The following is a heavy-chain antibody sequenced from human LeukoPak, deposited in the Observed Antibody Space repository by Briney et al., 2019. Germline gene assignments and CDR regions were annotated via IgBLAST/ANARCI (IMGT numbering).Heavy chain of an antibody. J-gene: IGHJ4*02. D-gene: IGHD6-13*01. CDR2: IWYDGSNK. V-gene: IGHV3-33*01. CDR3: ARAGLGAAADV. Sequence: GGSLRLSCAASGFTFSNFGIHWVRQAPGKGLEWVALIWYDGSNKYYADSVKGRFTISRDNAENTVSLQMNGLRAEDTAVYYCARAGLGAAADVWGQGALVTVSS. CDR1: GFTFSNFG.